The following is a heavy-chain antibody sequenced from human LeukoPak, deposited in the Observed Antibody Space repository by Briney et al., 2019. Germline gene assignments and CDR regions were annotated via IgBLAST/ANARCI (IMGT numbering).Heavy chain of an antibody. J-gene: IGHJ5*02. V-gene: IGHV4-4*07. Sequence: SETLSLTSTVSGGSTSSYNWSWLRQPAGKGLEGIGRIYTSGSTNYNPSLRSRVTMSVDTSKNQFSLKLSSVTAADTAVYYCARDVHDFWSGSEGWFDPWGQGTLVTVSS. CDR3: ARDVHDFWSGSEGWFDP. CDR2: IYTSGST. CDR1: GGSTSSYN. D-gene: IGHD3-3*01.